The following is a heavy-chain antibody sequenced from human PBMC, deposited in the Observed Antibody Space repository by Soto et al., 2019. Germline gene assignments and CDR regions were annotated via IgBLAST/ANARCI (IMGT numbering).Heavy chain of an antibody. CDR3: ARHRIAVAGPYYFDH. D-gene: IGHD6-19*01. V-gene: IGHV4-59*08. CDR2: IYYSGST. CDR1: GGSISSYY. Sequence: SETLSLTCTVSGGSISSYYWSWIRQPPGKGLEWIGYIYYSGSTNYNPSLKSRVTISVDTSKNQFSLKLSSVTAADTAVYYCARHRIAVAGPYYFDHWGQGALVTVSS. J-gene: IGHJ4*02.